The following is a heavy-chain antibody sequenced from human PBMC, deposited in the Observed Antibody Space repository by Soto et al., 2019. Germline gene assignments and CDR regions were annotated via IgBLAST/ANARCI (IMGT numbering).Heavy chain of an antibody. CDR1: GFSFRDYF. V-gene: IGHV3-11*01. D-gene: IGHD2-2*02. J-gene: IGHJ4*02. CDR3: ARDDYTYGVY. Sequence: GGSLRLSCAASGFSFRDYFMSWIRQAPGKGLEWVSYIGPYGNTIYYADSVKGRFTISRDDAKNSLSLHMNSLRTEDTAVYYCARDDYTYGVYWGQGTPVTVYS. CDR2: IGPYGNTI.